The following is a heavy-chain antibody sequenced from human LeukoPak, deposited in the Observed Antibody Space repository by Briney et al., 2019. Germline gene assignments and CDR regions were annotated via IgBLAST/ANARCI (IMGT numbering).Heavy chain of an antibody. V-gene: IGHV1-46*01. CDR3: ARDTGGLWTTVTTVFDY. D-gene: IGHD4-17*01. CDR1: GYTFTSCY. CDR2: INPSGGST. J-gene: IGHJ4*02. Sequence: ASVKVSCKASGYTFTSCYMHWVRQAPGQGLEWMGIINPSGGSTNYAQKLQGRVAMTTDTSTSTAYMELRSLRSDDTAVYYCARDTGGLWTTVTTVFDYWGQGTLVTVSS.